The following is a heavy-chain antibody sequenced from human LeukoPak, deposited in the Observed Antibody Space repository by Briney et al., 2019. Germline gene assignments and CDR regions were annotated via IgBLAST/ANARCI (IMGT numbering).Heavy chain of an antibody. J-gene: IGHJ4*02. Sequence: SVKVSCKASGGTFSSYAISWVRQAPGQGLEWMGGIIPIFGTPNYAQKFQGRVTITADESTSTAYMELSSLRSEDTAVYYCASDTAMVHFDYWGQGTLVTVSS. CDR2: IIPIFGTP. V-gene: IGHV1-69*13. CDR3: ASDTAMVHFDY. CDR1: GGTFSSYA. D-gene: IGHD5-18*01.